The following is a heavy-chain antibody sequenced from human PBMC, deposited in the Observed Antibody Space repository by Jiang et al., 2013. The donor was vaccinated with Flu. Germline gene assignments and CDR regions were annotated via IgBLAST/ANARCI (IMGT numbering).Heavy chain of an antibody. D-gene: IGHD3-10*01. CDR1: GASISRDDYY. V-gene: IGHV4-31*11. CDR3: GRFIFSFGETDH. Sequence: QTLSLTCVVSGASISRDDYYWSWIRRYPGKGLEWIGYIYYSGSTYYNPSLKSRVDISVDTSKNQFSLKVRSMSAADTAVYYCGRFIFSFGETDHWGTGIQVTVSS. J-gene: IGHJ4*02. CDR2: IYYSGST.